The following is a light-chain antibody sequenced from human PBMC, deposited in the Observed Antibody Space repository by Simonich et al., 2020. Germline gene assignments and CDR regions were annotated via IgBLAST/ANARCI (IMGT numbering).Light chain of an antibody. CDR1: QSVLYSSNNKNY. J-gene: IGKJ1*01. V-gene: IGKV4-1*01. CDR2: WAS. Sequence: DIVMTQSPDSLAVSLGARATINCKSSQSVLYSSNNKNYLAWYQQKPGKPPKLLIYWASTRESGVPDRFSGSGSGTDFTLTISSLQAEDVAVYYCQQYYSTPLTFGQGTKVEIK. CDR3: QQYYSTPLT.